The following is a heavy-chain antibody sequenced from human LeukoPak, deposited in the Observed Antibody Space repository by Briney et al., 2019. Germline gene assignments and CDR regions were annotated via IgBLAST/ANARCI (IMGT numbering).Heavy chain of an antibody. CDR1: GGSFSDYY. D-gene: IGHD6-13*01. CDR2: INHSGST. V-gene: IGHV4-34*01. Sequence: SETLSLTCGVYGGSFSDYYWSWIRQPPGKGLEWIGEINHSGSTHYSPSLKSRVTMSVDTSKNQFSLRLTSVTAADTAVYYCARGYSSNWNWFDPWGQGTLVTVSS. CDR3: ARGYSSNWNWFDP. J-gene: IGHJ5*02.